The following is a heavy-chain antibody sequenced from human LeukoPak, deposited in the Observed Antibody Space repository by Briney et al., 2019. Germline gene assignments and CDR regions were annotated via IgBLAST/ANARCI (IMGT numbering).Heavy chain of an antibody. CDR1: GYTFTGYY. V-gene: IGHV1-2*02. Sequence: ASVKVSCKASGYTFTGYYMHWVRQAPGQGLEWMGWINPNSGGTNYAQKFQGRVTITADKSASTAYMELSSLTSEDTAVYYCARTPIGYCNSTSCYGRSYYYYYYMDVWGKGTTVTISS. CDR2: INPNSGGT. J-gene: IGHJ6*03. D-gene: IGHD2-2*01. CDR3: ARTPIGYCNSTSCYGRSYYYYYYMDV.